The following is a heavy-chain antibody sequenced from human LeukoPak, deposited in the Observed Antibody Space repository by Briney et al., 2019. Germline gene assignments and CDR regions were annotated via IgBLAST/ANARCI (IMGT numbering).Heavy chain of an antibody. CDR3: ARHVGVGSYHFDY. CDR1: GASISGSGYY. D-gene: IGHD2-21*01. V-gene: IGHV4-39*01. J-gene: IGHJ4*02. Sequence: SETLSLTCTVSGASISGSGYYWGWIRQPPGKGLEWIGSLYYSGNTHYNPSLKSRVTMSVDTSKNQFSLRVNSVTAADTVVYYCARHVGVGSYHFDYWGQGTLVTVSS. CDR2: LYYSGNT.